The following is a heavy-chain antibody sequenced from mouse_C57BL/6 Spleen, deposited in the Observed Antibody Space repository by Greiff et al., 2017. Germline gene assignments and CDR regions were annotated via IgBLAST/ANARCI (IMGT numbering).Heavy chain of an antibody. CDR3: ARDQGARQPGFAY. D-gene: IGHD3-2*01. J-gene: IGHJ3*01. CDR2: ISYDGSN. V-gene: IGHV3-6*01. CDR1: GYSITSGYY. Sequence: VQLKESGPGLVKPSQSLSLTCSVTGYSITSGYYWNWIRQFPGNKLEWMGYISYDGSNNYNPSLKNRISITRDTSKNQFFLKLNSVTTEDTATYYCARDQGARQPGFAYWGQGTLVTVSA.